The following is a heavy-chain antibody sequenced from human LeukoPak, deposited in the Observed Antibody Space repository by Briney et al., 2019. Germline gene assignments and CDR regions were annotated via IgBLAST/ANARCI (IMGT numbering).Heavy chain of an antibody. Sequence: ASVKVSCKASGYTFTSYGISWVRQAPGQGLEWVGWISAYNGNTNYAQKLQGRVTMTTDTSTSTAYMELRSLRSDDTAVYYCARGSSYGSNRPYYYGMDVWGQGTTVTVSS. CDR1: GYTFTSYG. D-gene: IGHD3-10*01. CDR3: ARGSSYGSNRPYYYGMDV. V-gene: IGHV1-18*01. CDR2: ISAYNGNT. J-gene: IGHJ6*02.